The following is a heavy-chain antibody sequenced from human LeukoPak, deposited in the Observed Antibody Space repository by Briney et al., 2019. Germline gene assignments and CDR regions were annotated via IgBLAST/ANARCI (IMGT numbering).Heavy chain of an antibody. V-gene: IGHV1-18*01. Sequence: ASVKVSCKASGYTFTSYAISWVRQAPGQGLEWMGWISAYNGNTNYAQNLQGRVTMTTDTSTSTPYMELRSLRPDHTAVYYCARAYYDIVTGLPTHVDYWGQGTLVTVSS. CDR3: ARAYYDIVTGLPTHVDY. CDR2: ISAYNGNT. D-gene: IGHD3-9*01. CDR1: GYTFTSYA. J-gene: IGHJ4*02.